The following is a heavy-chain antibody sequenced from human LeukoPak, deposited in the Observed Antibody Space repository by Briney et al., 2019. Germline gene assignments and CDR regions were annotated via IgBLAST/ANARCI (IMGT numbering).Heavy chain of an antibody. V-gene: IGHV5-51*01. Sequence: GESLKISCKGSGYSFTSYWIGWVRQMPGKGLEWMGIIYPGDSDTRYSPSFQGQVTISADKSISTAYLQWSSLKASDTAMYYCASQGVRDGDNSMGFDYWGQGTLVTVSS. CDR2: IYPGDSDT. CDR1: GYSFTSYW. CDR3: ASQGVRDGDNSMGFDY. D-gene: IGHD5-24*01. J-gene: IGHJ4*02.